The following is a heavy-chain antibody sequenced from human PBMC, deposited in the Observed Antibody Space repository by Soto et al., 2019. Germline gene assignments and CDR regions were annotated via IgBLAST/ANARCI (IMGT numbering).Heavy chain of an antibody. CDR1: GFTFSSYS. Sequence: EVQLVESGGGLVQPGGSLRLSCAASGFTFSSYSMNWVRQAPGKGLEWVAYISSSSSTIYYADSVKGRFTISRDNAKNSLYLQMNSLRAVDTAVYYCARGAYYFDSSGLSYWGQGTLVTFSS. CDR2: ISSSSSTI. CDR3: ARGAYYFDSSGLSY. D-gene: IGHD3-22*01. V-gene: IGHV3-48*01. J-gene: IGHJ4*02.